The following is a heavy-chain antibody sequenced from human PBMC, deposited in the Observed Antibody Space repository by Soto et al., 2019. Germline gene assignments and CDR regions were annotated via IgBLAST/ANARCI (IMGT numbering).Heavy chain of an antibody. CDR1: GGTFSSYA. Sequence: QVQLVQSGAEVKKPGSSVKVSCKASGGTFSSYAISWVRQAPGQGLEWMGGIIPIFGTANYAQKFQGRVTITADESTSTAYMELSSLRSEDTAVYYCARDAPAPYGGPSYYYGMDVWGQGTTVTVSS. CDR3: ARDAPAPYGGPSYYYGMDV. CDR2: IIPIFGTA. V-gene: IGHV1-69*01. J-gene: IGHJ6*02. D-gene: IGHD3-16*01.